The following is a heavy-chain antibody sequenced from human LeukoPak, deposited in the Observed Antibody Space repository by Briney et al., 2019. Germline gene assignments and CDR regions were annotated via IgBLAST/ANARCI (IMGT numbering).Heavy chain of an antibody. Sequence: PGGSLRLSCAASGFTFITYAMSWVRQAPGKGLEWVSAISGSGARTYYADSVKGRFTISRDSSKNTLYLQMNSLRDEDTAVYYCAKESYCSGSSCYGFDHWGQGTLVTVSS. J-gene: IGHJ4*02. CDR2: ISGSGART. D-gene: IGHD2-15*01. V-gene: IGHV3-23*01. CDR1: GFTFITYA. CDR3: AKESYCSGSSCYGFDH.